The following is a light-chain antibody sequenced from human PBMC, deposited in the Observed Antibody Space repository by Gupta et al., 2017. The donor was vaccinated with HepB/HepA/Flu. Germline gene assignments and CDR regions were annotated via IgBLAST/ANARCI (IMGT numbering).Light chain of an antibody. J-gene: IGLJ3*02. CDR1: SSNIGSNS. CDR2: RNI. CDR3: AEWDDSLNGWV. V-gene: IGLV1-44*01. Sequence: QSVLTQPPSASGTPGQRVTISCSGGSSNIGSNSVIWYQQFPGTAPKLLMYRNIQRPSGVPDRFSGSKSGTSASLAISGLQSEDEADYYCAEWDDSLNGWVFGGGTKMTVL.